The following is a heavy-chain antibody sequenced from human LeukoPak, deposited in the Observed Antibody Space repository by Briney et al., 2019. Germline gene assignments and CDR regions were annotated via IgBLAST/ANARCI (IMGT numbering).Heavy chain of an antibody. D-gene: IGHD5-18*01. CDR1: GGTFSTSA. CDR3: ARDQGLTAPPPYGLDV. CDR2: IIPVLNIA. Sequence: ASVQVSCKTSGGTFSTSAITWVRQAPGQGLEWMGRIIPVLNIATYAQRFQGRVTITADTSTSTVYMELSSLRSEETAVYYCARDQGLTAPPPYGLDVWGQGTTVIVSS. J-gene: IGHJ6*02. V-gene: IGHV1-69*04.